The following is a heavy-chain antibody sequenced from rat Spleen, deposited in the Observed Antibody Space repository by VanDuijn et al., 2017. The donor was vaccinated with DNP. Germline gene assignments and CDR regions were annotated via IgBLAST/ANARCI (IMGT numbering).Heavy chain of an antibody. V-gene: IGHV5-17*01. J-gene: IGHJ3*01. CDR1: GLTFSDYA. D-gene: IGHD1-10*01. CDR2: ISTSGSRA. CDR3: ARNLYNNYGFAY. Sequence: EVQLVESGGGLVQPGRSLKLSCAASGLTFSDYAMAWVRQAPKKGLEWVATISTSGSRAYYPDSVKGRFTISRDDAKSTLYLQMDSLRSEDTATYYCARNLYNNYGFAYWGQGTLVTVSS.